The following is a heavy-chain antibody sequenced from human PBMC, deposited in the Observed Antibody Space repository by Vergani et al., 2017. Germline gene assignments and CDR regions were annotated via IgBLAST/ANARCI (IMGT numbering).Heavy chain of an antibody. CDR1: GFTFDDYA. D-gene: IGHD1-26*01. J-gene: IGHJ4*02. V-gene: IGHV3-9*01. Sequence: VQLVESGGGVVQPGRSLRLSCAASGFTFDDYAMHWVRQAPGKGLEWVSGISWNSGSIGYADSVKGRFTISRDNAKNSLYLQMNSLRAEDTALYYCAKDRGGSYYYLDYWGQGTLVTVSS. CDR3: AKDRGGSYYYLDY. CDR2: ISWNSGSI.